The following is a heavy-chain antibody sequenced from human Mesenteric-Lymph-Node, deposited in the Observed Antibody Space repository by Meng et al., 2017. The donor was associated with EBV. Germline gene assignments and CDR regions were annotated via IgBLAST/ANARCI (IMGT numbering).Heavy chain of an antibody. CDR1: GYSFTSYW. V-gene: IGHV5-51*01. CDR3: ARQQGNSGGDY. Sequence: LARPGAEVKKAVESLMISCKGSGYSFTSYWFGWVRQMPGKGLEWMGIIYPGDSDTRYSPSFQGQVTISADKSISTAYLQWSSLKASDTAMYYCARQQGNSGGDYWGQGTLVTVSS. D-gene: IGHD4-23*01. CDR2: IYPGDSDT. J-gene: IGHJ4*02.